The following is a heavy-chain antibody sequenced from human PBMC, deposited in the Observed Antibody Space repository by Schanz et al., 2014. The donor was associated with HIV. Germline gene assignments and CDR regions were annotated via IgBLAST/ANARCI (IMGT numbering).Heavy chain of an antibody. CDR3: ARWRSDSNFSPPLFDL. CDR1: GFTFNDYA. Sequence: EVHLVESGGNLVQPGRSLRLSCAASGFTFNDYALHWVRQAPGKGLEWVSGISWNSGIIIYADSVKGRFTISRDNAKNSLYLQMNSLRVEDTAVYYCARWRSDSNFSPPLFDLWGQGILVTVSS. V-gene: IGHV3-9*01. J-gene: IGHJ4*02. CDR2: ISWNSGII. D-gene: IGHD2-21*01.